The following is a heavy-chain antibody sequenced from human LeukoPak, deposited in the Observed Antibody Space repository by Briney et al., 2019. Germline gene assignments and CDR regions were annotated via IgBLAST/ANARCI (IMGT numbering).Heavy chain of an antibody. D-gene: IGHD4-11*01. V-gene: IGHV4-38-2*01. Sequence: SETLSLTCAVSGYSINIGYYWGWIRQPPGKGLEWIGSIFHSGSAYYNPSLKSRVTISVDTFKNQFSLKLNSVTAADTAVYYCARWTYSDYGFGYWGQGTLVTVSS. CDR1: GYSINIGYY. J-gene: IGHJ4*02. CDR3: ARWTYSDYGFGY. CDR2: IFHSGSA.